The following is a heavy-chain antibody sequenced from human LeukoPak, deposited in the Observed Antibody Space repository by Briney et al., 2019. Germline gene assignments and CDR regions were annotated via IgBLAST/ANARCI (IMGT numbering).Heavy chain of an antibody. Sequence: SETLSLTCAVYGGSFSGYYWSWIRQPPGKGLEWIGEINHSGSTNYNPSLKSRVTISVDTCKNQFSLKLSSVTAADTAVYYCATSGFWSGYYTGRDGYWGQGTLVTVSS. CDR3: ATSGFWSGYYTGRDGY. CDR2: INHSGST. CDR1: GGSFSGYY. J-gene: IGHJ4*02. D-gene: IGHD3-3*01. V-gene: IGHV4-34*01.